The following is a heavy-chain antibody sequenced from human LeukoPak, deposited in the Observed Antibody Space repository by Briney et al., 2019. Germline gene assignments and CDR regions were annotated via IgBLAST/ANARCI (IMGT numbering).Heavy chain of an antibody. Sequence: GGSLRLSCAASGFTFSDHAFHWVRQAPGKGLEWVAVISYDGSNKYYAASLKGRFVVSRDNSKNTLSLQMNSLRPEDTAVYYCARRRYCSGVTCTTSYYYYDMDVWGRGTTVTVSS. J-gene: IGHJ6*02. V-gene: IGHV3-30*09. CDR2: ISYDGSNK. CDR1: GFTFSDHA. D-gene: IGHD2-15*01. CDR3: ARRRYCSGVTCTTSYYYYDMDV.